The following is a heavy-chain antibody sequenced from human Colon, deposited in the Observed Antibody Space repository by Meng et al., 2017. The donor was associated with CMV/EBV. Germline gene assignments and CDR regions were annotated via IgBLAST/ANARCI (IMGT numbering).Heavy chain of an antibody. CDR2: ISYDGSNK. CDR3: ARTQARNIVVVPAAVLY. J-gene: IGHJ4*02. V-gene: IGHV3-30-3*01. CDR1: GFTFSSYA. Sequence: GGSLRLSCTASGFTFSSYAMHWVRQAPGKGLEWVAIISYDGSNKYYADSVKGRFTISRDNSKNTLYLQMNSLGAEDTAVYYCARTQARNIVVVPAAVLYWGQGTLVTVSS. D-gene: IGHD2-2*01.